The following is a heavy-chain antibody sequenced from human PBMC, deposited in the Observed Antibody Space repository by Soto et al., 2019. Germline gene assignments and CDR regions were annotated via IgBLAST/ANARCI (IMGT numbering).Heavy chain of an antibody. CDR3: AREYYDILTGLNNWFDP. CDR1: GGSFSGYY. J-gene: IGHJ5*02. Sequence: QVQLQQWGAGLLKPSETLSLTCAVYGGSFSGYYWSWIRQPPGKGLEWIGEINHSGSTNYNPSLKSRVTISVDTSKNQFSLKLSSVTAAYTAVYYCAREYYDILTGLNNWFDPWGQGTLVTVSS. D-gene: IGHD3-9*01. CDR2: INHSGST. V-gene: IGHV4-34*01.